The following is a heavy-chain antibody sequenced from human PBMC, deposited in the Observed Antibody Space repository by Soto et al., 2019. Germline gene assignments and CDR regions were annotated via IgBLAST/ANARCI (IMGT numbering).Heavy chain of an antibody. CDR3: PRVRPTVTTPFAS. V-gene: IGHV1-18*01. CDR2: ISAYNGNT. J-gene: IGHJ4*02. Sequence: QVQLVQSGAEVKKPGASVKVSCKASGYTFTSYGISWVRQAPGQGLEWMGWISAYNGNTNYAQKPQGRVTMTTDTSPSTAYMELRGLRSADTAVYYCPRVRPTVTTPFASWGRGPLVPVS. CDR1: GYTFTSYG. D-gene: IGHD4-4*01.